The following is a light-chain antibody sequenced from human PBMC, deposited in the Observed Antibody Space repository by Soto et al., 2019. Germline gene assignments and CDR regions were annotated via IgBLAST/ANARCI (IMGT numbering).Light chain of an antibody. J-gene: IGLJ2*01. V-gene: IGLV1-47*02. CDR2: TDN. CDR3: AAWDDNLRGYWV. Sequence: QSVLTQPPSASGTPGQRVTISCSGSTSNIGSNYVYWYQHLPGTAPKLLIYTDNQRPSGVPDRFSGSKSGTSASLAISGLRPEDEADYFCAAWDDNLRGYWVFGGGTKVTVL. CDR1: TSNIGSNY.